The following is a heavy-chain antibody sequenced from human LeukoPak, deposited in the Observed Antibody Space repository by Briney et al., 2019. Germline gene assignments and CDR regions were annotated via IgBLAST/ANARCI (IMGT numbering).Heavy chain of an antibody. J-gene: IGHJ3*02. D-gene: IGHD3-22*01. CDR1: GFTFSSYA. CDR2: ISGSGGST. Sequence: GGSLRLSCAASGFTFSSYAMSWVRQAPGKGLEWVSTISGSGGSTYHADSVKGRFTISRDNSKNTLYLQMNSLRAEDTAVYYCAKGPYYYDSSAYHYGAFDIWGQGTMVTVSS. V-gene: IGHV3-23*01. CDR3: AKGPYYYDSSAYHYGAFDI.